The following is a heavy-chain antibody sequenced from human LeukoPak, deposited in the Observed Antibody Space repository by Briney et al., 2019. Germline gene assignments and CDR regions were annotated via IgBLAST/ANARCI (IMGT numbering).Heavy chain of an antibody. J-gene: IGHJ4*02. CDR2: IYYSGST. V-gene: IGHV4-39*01. CDR3: ARRDIVVVPAAPFDY. D-gene: IGHD2-2*01. Sequence: SETLSLTCTVSGGSISSSSYYWGWIRQPPGKGLEWIGSIYYSGSTYYNPSLKSRVTISVDTSKNQFSLKLSSVTAADTAVYYCARRDIVVVPAAPFDYWSQGTLVTVSS. CDR1: GGSISSSSYY.